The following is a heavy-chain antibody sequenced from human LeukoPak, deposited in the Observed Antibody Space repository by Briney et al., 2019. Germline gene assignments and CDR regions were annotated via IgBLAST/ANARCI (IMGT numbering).Heavy chain of an antibody. J-gene: IGHJ6*03. CDR2: INSDGSST. CDR3: ARGRDTAMVGWIYYYYYYMDV. Sequence: PGGSLRLSCAASGFTFSNNWMHWVHQAPGKGVVWVSRINSDGSSTTYADSVRGRFTISRDNAKNSLYLQMNSLRAEDTAVYYCARGRDTAMVGWIYYYYYYMDVWGKGTTVTVSS. V-gene: IGHV3-74*01. CDR1: GFTFSNNW. D-gene: IGHD5-18*01.